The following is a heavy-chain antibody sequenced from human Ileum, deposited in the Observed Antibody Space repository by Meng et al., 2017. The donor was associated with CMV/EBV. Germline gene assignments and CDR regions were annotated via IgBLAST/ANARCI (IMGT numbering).Heavy chain of an antibody. Sequence: GGSLRLSCAASGFTFSSYGMHWVRQAPGKGLEWVANIRSDGGDRNFVDSVKGRFTISRDNARNSVYLQMNSLRGEDTALYYCTRDMFNDWGQGTPVTVSS. CDR1: GFTFSSYG. V-gene: IGHV3-7*01. D-gene: IGHD3-10*02. CDR3: TRDMFND. CDR2: IRSDGGDR. J-gene: IGHJ4*02.